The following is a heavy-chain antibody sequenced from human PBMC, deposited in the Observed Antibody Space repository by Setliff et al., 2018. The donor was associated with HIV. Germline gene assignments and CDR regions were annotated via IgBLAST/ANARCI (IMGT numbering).Heavy chain of an antibody. CDR3: VGATTVLYMDV. V-gene: IGHV5-51*01. D-gene: IGHD4-17*01. CDR2: IYPGDSDI. Sequence: GESLKISCKGSGYSFTNYWIGWVRQMPGKGLEWMGIIYPGDSDIQYSPSLQGQVTISADKSTSTAFLQWSSLKASDTAMYYCVGATTVLYMDVWGKGTPVTVSS. CDR1: GYSFTNYW. J-gene: IGHJ6*03.